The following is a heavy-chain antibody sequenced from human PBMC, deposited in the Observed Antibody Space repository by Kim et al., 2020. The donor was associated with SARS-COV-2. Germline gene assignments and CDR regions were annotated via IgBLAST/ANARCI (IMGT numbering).Heavy chain of an antibody. V-gene: IGHV3-30*18. CDR2: TSYDENKK. D-gene: IGHD6-6*01. CDR3: AKGSVRQMLFFSSSVAFHN. Sequence: GGSLRLSCAASGFSISNYGMNWVRQAPGKGLEWVAVTSYDENKKYYVDSVKGRFTISRDTSKNTLYLQMNSLRAEDTAVYYCAKGSVRQMLFFSSSVAFHNWGQGTMVTVSS. CDR1: GFSISNYG. J-gene: IGHJ3*02.